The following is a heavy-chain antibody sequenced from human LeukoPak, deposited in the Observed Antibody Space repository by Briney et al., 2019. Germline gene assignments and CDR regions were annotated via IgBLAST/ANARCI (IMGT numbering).Heavy chain of an antibody. Sequence: GGSLRLSCAASGFTFSSYGMHWVRQAPGKGLEWVAFIRYDGSNKYYADSVKGRFTISRDNSKNTLYLQMNSLRAEDTAVYYCASASSGWPNYYYYMDVWGKGTTVTISS. V-gene: IGHV3-30*02. CDR1: GFTFSSYG. CDR3: ASASSGWPNYYYYMDV. CDR2: IRYDGSNK. D-gene: IGHD6-19*01. J-gene: IGHJ6*03.